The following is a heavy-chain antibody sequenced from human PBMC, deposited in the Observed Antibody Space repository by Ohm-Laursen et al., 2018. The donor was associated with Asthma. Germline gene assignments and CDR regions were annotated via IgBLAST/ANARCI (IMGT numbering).Heavy chain of an antibody. Sequence: SLRLSCAASGYTFSRYSIHWIRQAPGKGLEWVSAISSSGSRLLYADSVRGRFTISRDNAKNSLSLQMNSLRAEDTAVYYCVRSVDDGGNSGDYWGQGTLVTVST. CDR2: ISSSGSRL. V-gene: IGHV3-21*01. CDR3: VRSVDDGGNSGDY. D-gene: IGHD4-23*01. J-gene: IGHJ4*02. CDR1: GYTFSRYS.